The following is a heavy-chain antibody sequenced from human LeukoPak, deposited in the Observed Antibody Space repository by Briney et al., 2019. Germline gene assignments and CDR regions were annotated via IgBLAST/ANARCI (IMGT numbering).Heavy chain of an antibody. V-gene: IGHV3-21*01. Sequence: GGSLRLSCAASGFTFSSYSMNWVRQAPRKGLEWVSSISSSSSYIYYADSVKGRFTISRDNAKNSLYLQMNSLRAEDTAVYYCARVGGYDGVYYFDYWGQGTLVTVSS. CDR3: ARVGGYDGVYYFDY. CDR2: ISSSSSYI. CDR1: GFTFSSYS. J-gene: IGHJ4*02. D-gene: IGHD5-12*01.